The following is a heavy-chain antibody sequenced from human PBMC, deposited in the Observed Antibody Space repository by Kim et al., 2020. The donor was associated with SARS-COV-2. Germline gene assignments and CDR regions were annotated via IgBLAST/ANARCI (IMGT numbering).Heavy chain of an antibody. CDR1: GYSFTSYW. D-gene: IGHD3-9*01. CDR3: ARRKLRYFGSTGMDV. J-gene: IGHJ6*02. V-gene: IGHV5-10-1*01. CDR2: IDPSDSYT. Sequence: GESLKISCKGSGYSFTSYWISWVRQMPGKGLEWMGRIDPSDSYTNYSPSFQGHVTISADKSISTAYLQWSSLKASDTAMYYCARRKLRYFGSTGMDVWGQGTTVTVSS.